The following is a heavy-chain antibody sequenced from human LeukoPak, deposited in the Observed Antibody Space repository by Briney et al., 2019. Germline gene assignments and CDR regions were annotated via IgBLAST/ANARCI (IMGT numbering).Heavy chain of an antibody. V-gene: IGHV4-39*01. CDR1: GGSISSSSYY. Sequence: SETPSLTCTVSGGSISSSSYYWGWIRQPPGKGLEWIGSIYYSGSTYYNPSLKSRVTISVDTSKNQFSLKLSSVTAADTAVYYCARGYYYDSSGYYYAPRFDYWGQGTLVTVSS. CDR3: ARGYYYDSSGYYYAPRFDY. CDR2: IYYSGST. D-gene: IGHD3-22*01. J-gene: IGHJ4*02.